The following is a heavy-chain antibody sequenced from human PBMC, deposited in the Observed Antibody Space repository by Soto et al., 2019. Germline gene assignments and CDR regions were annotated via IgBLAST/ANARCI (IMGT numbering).Heavy chain of an antibody. Sequence: ASVKVSCKASGFTFTSSAVQWVRQARGQRLEWIGWIVVGSGNTNYAQKFQERVTITRDMSTSTAYMELSSLRSEDTAVYYCAARYYYDSSGENFDYWGQGTLVTVSS. V-gene: IGHV1-58*01. J-gene: IGHJ4*02. CDR3: AARYYYDSSGENFDY. D-gene: IGHD3-22*01. CDR1: GFTFTSSA. CDR2: IVVGSGNT.